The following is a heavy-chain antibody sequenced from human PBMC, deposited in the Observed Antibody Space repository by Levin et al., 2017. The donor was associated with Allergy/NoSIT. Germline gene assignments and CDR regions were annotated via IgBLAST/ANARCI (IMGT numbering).Heavy chain of an antibody. J-gene: IGHJ4*02. CDR3: ARGRRNDY. CDR1: GFTFSGYW. CDR2: IKQDGSEK. V-gene: IGHV3-7*01. Sequence: GGSLRLSCAASGFTFSGYWMTWVRQAPGKGLEWVANIKQDGSEKYYVDSVKGRFTISRDNAKNSLHLQMNSLRAEDTAVYYCARGRRNDYWGQGTLVTVSS.